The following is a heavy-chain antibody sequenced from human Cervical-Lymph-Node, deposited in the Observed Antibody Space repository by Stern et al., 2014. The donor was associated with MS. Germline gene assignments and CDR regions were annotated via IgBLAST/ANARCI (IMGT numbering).Heavy chain of an antibody. CDR1: GFTFSSYG. J-gene: IGHJ6*02. D-gene: IGHD3-22*01. CDR2: IWYDGSNK. CDR3: ARDYYDSSYYGMDV. V-gene: IGHV3-33*01. Sequence: VQLLESGGGVVQPGRSLRLSCAASGFTFSSYGMHWVRQAPGKGLEWVAVIWYDGSNKYYADSVKGRFTISRDNSKNTLYLQMNSLRAEDTAVYYCARDYYDSSYYGMDVWGQGTTVTVSS.